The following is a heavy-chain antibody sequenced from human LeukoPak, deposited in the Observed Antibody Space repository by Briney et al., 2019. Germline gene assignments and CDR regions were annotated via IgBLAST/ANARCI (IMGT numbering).Heavy chain of an antibody. D-gene: IGHD3-16*01. CDR1: GYTFTGYY. Sequence: ASVKVSCKASGYTFTGYYMHWVRQAPGQGLEWMGLINPNSGGTNYAQKFQGRVTMTRDTSISTAYMELRRMRSDDTAVYYCARSAGWGLKDAFDIWGQGTMVTVSS. J-gene: IGHJ3*02. V-gene: IGHV1-2*02. CDR2: INPNSGGT. CDR3: ARSAGWGLKDAFDI.